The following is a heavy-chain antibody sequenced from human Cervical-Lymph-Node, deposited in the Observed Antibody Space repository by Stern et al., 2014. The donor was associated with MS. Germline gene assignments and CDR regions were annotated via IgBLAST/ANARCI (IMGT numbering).Heavy chain of an antibody. Sequence: VQLEESGPGLVKPSQTLSLTCTVSGGYISRGDYYWSWIRQPPGKGLEWLGYIHYTGNVFYNPSLKRPVTISVDTSTDRFSLRLNSVTAADTAVYYCARFSQSGDYFDFWGQGTPVTVSS. CDR2: IHYTGNV. CDR1: GGYISRGDYY. D-gene: IGHD3-10*01. V-gene: IGHV4-30-4*01. CDR3: ARFSQSGDYFDF. J-gene: IGHJ4*02.